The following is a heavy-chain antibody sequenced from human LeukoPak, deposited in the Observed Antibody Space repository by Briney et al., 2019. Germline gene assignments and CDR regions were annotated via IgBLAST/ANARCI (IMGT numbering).Heavy chain of an antibody. V-gene: IGHV4-34*01. CDR2: INHSGSN. CDR3: ARAPRTATYCSGDSCYFLPDN. D-gene: IGHD2-15*01. Sequence: PSETLSLTCAVYGGSFSGYYWSWIRQPPGKGLEWIGEINHSGSNNYNPSLKSRVTISVDTSKNQFSLKLSSVTAADTAVYYCARAPRTATYCSGDSCYFLPDNWGQGTLVTVSS. CDR1: GGSFSGYY. J-gene: IGHJ4*02.